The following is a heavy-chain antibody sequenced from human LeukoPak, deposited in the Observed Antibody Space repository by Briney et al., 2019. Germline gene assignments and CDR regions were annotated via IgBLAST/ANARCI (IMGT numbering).Heavy chain of an antibody. CDR2: ISGSGGST. J-gene: IGHJ4*02. D-gene: IGHD4-17*01. V-gene: IGHV3-23*01. Sequence: PGGSLRLSCAASGFTFSSYAMSWVRQAPGKGLEWVSAISGSGGSTYYADSVKGRFTISRDNSKNTLYLQMNSLRAEHTAVYYCAKGDGDYMYYFDYWGQGTLVTVSS. CDR3: AKGDGDYMYYFDY. CDR1: GFTFSSYA.